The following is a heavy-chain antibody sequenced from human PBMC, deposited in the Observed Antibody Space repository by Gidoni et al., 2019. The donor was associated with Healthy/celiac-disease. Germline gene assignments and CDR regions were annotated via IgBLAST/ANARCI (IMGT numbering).Heavy chain of an antibody. CDR1: GFPFSCYA. Sequence: EVQLLESGGGLVQPGGSQRLSCAASGFPFSCYAMSWVRQAPGKGLEWVSAISGSGGSTYYADSVKGRFTISRDNSKNTLYLQMNSLRAEDTAVYYCASGPNYYYDSSGYYLDYWGQGTLVTVSS. J-gene: IGHJ4*02. D-gene: IGHD3-22*01. CDR2: ISGSGGST. V-gene: IGHV3-23*01. CDR3: ASGPNYYYDSSGYYLDY.